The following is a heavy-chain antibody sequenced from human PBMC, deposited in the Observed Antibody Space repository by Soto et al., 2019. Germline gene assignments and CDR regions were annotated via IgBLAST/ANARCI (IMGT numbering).Heavy chain of an antibody. Sequence: QVQLVQSGAEVKKPGSSVKVSCKASGGTFSSYAISWVRQAPGQGLEWMGGIIPIFGTANYAQKFQGRVTITADESTXXAXMXXSSLRSEDTAVYYCARDPQVVAATPGGNYYYGMDVWGQGTTVTVSS. J-gene: IGHJ6*02. CDR1: GGTFSSYA. V-gene: IGHV1-69*12. CDR3: ARDPQVVAATPGGNYYYGMDV. CDR2: IIPIFGTA. D-gene: IGHD2-15*01.